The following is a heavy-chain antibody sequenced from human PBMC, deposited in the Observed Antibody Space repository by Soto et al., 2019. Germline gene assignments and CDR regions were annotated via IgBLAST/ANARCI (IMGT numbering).Heavy chain of an antibody. Sequence: EVQLVESGGGLIQPGGSLRLSCAASGFTVSSNYMSWVRQAPGKGLEWVSVIYSGGSTYYADSVKGRFTISRANSKNTVHLQMNSLRAEDPAVYYCAREWELPNYYGMDVWGQGPTVTVSS. CDR3: AREWELPNYYGMDV. V-gene: IGHV3-53*01. CDR2: IYSGGST. CDR1: GFTVSSNY. J-gene: IGHJ6*02. D-gene: IGHD1-26*01.